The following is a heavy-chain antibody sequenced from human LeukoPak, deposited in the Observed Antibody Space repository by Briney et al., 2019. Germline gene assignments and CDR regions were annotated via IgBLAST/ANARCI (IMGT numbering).Heavy chain of an antibody. CDR2: IYYSGST. J-gene: IGHJ4*02. Sequence: PSQTLSLTCTVSGGSISSGDYYWSWIRQPPGKGLEWIGYIYYSGSTYYNPSLKSRVTISVDTSENQFSPKLSSVTAADTAVYYCARGMSMVRGVIGDWGQGTLVTVSS. V-gene: IGHV4-30-4*01. CDR1: GGSISSGDYY. CDR3: ARGMSMVRGVIGD. D-gene: IGHD3-10*01.